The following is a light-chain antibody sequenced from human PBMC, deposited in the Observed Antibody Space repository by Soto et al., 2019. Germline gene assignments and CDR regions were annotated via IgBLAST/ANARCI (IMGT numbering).Light chain of an antibody. CDR1: QSIASH. CDR3: QQTHSTPPFT. CDR2: SAS. V-gene: IGKV1-39*01. Sequence: DIQMTQSPSSLSASVGDRVSITCRASQSIASHLNWYQKKPGRAPVLLIYSASYLERGVPSRFSGGGSGTYFTLTISSLQPDDVATYYCQQTHSTPPFTFGPGTRVEIK. J-gene: IGKJ3*01.